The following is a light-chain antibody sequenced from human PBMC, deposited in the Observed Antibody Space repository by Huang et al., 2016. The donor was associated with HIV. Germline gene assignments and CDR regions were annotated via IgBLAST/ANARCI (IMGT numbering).Light chain of an antibody. J-gene: IGKJ1*01. CDR1: QSITRM. V-gene: IGKV3-15*01. CDR2: DAS. Sequence: EIVMTQSPATLSVSPGERAILSCRATQSITRMLAWYQQKPGQAPRLLIYDASTSATGIPARFSGSASGTEYTLTISSLQSEDFAVYYCQQYNDWPRTFGQGTKVEIK. CDR3: QQYNDWPRT.